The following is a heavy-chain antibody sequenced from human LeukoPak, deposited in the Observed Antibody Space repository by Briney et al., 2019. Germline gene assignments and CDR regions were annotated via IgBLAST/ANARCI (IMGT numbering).Heavy chain of an antibody. D-gene: IGHD2-8*01. Sequence: SQTLSLTCSVSGGSISSGSYYWSWIRQHPGKGLEWIGYIYYSGCTYYNPSLKSRVTISVDTSKNQFSLKLNSVTAADTAVYYCARLYDSFRAFDIWGQGTIITVSS. CDR3: ARLYDSFRAFDI. V-gene: IGHV4-31*03. J-gene: IGHJ3*02. CDR2: IYYSGCT. CDR1: GGSISSGSYY.